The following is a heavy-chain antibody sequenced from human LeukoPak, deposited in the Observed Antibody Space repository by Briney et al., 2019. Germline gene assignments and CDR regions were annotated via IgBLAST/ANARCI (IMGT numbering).Heavy chain of an antibody. Sequence: SETLSLTCAVYGGSFSGYYWSWIRQPPGKGLEWIGEINHSGSTNYNPSLKSRVTISVDTPKNQFSLKLSSVTAADTAVYYCARGLVVVPAAVYYYYYGMDVWGQGTTVTVSS. CDR2: INHSGST. CDR1: GGSFSGYY. J-gene: IGHJ6*02. V-gene: IGHV4-34*01. D-gene: IGHD2-2*01. CDR3: ARGLVVVPAAVYYYYYGMDV.